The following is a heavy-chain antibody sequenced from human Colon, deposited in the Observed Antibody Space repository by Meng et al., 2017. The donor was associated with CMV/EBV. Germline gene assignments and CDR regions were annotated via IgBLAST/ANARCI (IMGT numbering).Heavy chain of an antibody. Sequence: ASVKVSCKTSGYTFTDYYIHWVRQAPGQGLEWMGWINPTSGATNFAQKFQGRVTMTRNTSINTAYMELSSLRSDDAAIYYCARHCVWGQQGDSWGQGTLVTVSS. CDR3: ARHCVWGQQGDS. CDR1: GYTFTDYY. CDR2: INPTSGAT. J-gene: IGHJ4*02. V-gene: IGHV1-2*02. D-gene: IGHD3-16*01.